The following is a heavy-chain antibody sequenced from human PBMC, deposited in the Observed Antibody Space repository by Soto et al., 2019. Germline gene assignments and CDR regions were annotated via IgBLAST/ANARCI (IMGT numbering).Heavy chain of an antibody. CDR2: INHSGST. D-gene: IGHD3-9*01. CDR1: GGSFSCYY. V-gene: IGHV4-34*01. Sequence: SETLCLTCAVDGGSFSCYYWSWIRQPPGKGLEWIGEINHSGSTNYNPSLKSRVTISVDTSKNQFSLKLSSVTAADTAVYYCAGSWLDWLLPDYYYYYMDVWGKGTTVTVSS. J-gene: IGHJ6*03. CDR3: AGSWLDWLLPDYYYYYMDV.